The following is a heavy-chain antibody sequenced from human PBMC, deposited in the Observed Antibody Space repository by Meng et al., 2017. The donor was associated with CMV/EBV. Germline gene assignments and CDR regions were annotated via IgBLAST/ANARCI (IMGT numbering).Heavy chain of an antibody. D-gene: IGHD2-2*01. CDR2: INPNSGGT. CDR1: GYTFTGYY. CDR3: ARDLRGSSRPIYYGMDV. Sequence: ASVNVSCKASGYTFTGYYMHWVRQAPGQGLEWMGWINPNSGGTNYAQKFQGRVTMTRDTSISTAYMELSRLRSDDTAVYYCARDLRGSSRPIYYGMDVWGQGTTVTVSS. J-gene: IGHJ6*02. V-gene: IGHV1-2*02.